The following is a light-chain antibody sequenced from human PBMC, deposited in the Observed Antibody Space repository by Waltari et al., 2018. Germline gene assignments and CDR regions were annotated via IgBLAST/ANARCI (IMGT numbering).Light chain of an antibody. CDR1: QSLATD. J-gene: IGKJ4*01. CDR3: QQYNRWPPLT. Sequence: EVVMTQSPATLSVSPGERATLSCRASQSLATDLPWYQHKPGQAPRLLIYHASTRATAIPTRFRGSGSGTDFTLTISGLQSEDSAVYYCQQYNRWPPLTFGGGTKVEI. CDR2: HAS. V-gene: IGKV3D-15*01.